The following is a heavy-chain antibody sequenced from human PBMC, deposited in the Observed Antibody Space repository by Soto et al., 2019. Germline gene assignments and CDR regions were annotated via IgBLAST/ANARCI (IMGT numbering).Heavy chain of an antibody. Sequence: ASVKVSCKASGYTFTSYAMHWVRQAPGQRLEWMGWINAGNGNTKYSQKFQGRVTITRDTSASTAYMELSSLRSEDTAVYYCARVGIGSYYVFFDYWGQGTLVTVSS. V-gene: IGHV1-3*01. CDR1: GYTFTSYA. CDR2: INAGNGNT. CDR3: ARVGIGSYYVFFDY. J-gene: IGHJ4*02. D-gene: IGHD1-26*01.